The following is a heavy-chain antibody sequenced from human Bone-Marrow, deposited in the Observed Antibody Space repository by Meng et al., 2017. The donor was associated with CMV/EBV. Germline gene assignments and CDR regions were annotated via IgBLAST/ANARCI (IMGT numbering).Heavy chain of an antibody. CDR3: ARDLGPWSSSSLLGDY. V-gene: IGHV1-69*05. CDR1: GGTFSSYA. CDR2: IIPICGTA. Sequence: SVKVSCKASGGTFSSYAISWVRQAPGQGLEWMGGIIPICGTAKYAQKFQGRVTMTTDTSTSTAYMELRSLRSDDTAVYYCARDLGPWSSSSLLGDYWGQGTLVTVSS. J-gene: IGHJ4*02. D-gene: IGHD6-6*01.